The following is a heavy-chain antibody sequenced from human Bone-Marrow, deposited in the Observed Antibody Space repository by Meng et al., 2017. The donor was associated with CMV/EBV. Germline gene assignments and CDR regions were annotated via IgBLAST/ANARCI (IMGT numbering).Heavy chain of an antibody. CDR2: ISWNSGSI. CDR1: GFTFDDYA. J-gene: IGHJ4*02. Sequence: GGSLRLSCAASGFTFDDYAMHWVRQAPGKGLEWVSGISWNSGSIGYADSVKGRFTISRDNAKNTLYLQMNSLRAEDTAVYYCAVAVAGNWGQGTLVTVSS. V-gene: IGHV3-9*01. D-gene: IGHD6-19*01. CDR3: AVAVAGN.